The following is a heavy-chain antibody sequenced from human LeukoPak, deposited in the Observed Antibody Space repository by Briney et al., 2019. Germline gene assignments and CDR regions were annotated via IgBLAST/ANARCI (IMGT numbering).Heavy chain of an antibody. J-gene: IGHJ4*02. Sequence: GGSLRLSCAASGFTFSSYGMHWVRQAPGKGLEWVAVIWYDGSNKYYADSVKGRFTISRDNSKNTLYLQMNSLRAEDTAVYYCAREREDYGSGSYPDYWGQGTLVTVSS. CDR3: AREREDYGSGSYPDY. CDR2: IWYDGSNK. D-gene: IGHD3-10*01. V-gene: IGHV3-33*01. CDR1: GFTFSSYG.